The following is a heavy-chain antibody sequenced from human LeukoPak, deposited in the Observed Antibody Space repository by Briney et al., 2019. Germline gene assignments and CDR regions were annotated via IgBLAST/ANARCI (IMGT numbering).Heavy chain of an antibody. D-gene: IGHD2-8*01. J-gene: IGHJ5*02. CDR1: AGSIGSSRDY. CDR2: FYYSGNT. Sequence: TSETLSLTCTVAAGSIGSSRDYWGWIREPPGKGLEWIETFYYSGNTFYDPSVMSRVTISGDTSKNQFSLKLNSVTAADTAVYYCARVGVGFRSSYNWFDPWGQGTLVTVSS. CDR3: ARVGVGFRSSYNWFDP. V-gene: IGHV4-39*07.